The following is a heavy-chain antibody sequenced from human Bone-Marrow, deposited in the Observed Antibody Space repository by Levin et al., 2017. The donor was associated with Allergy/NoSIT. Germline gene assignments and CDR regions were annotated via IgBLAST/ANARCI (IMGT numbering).Heavy chain of an antibody. Sequence: SETLSLTCTVSGGSISSSSYYWGWIRQPPGKGLEWIGSIYYSGSTYYNPSLKSRVTISVDTSKNQFSLKLSSVTAADTAVYYCARLGVVVVQNWFDPWGQGTLVTVSS. D-gene: IGHD3-22*01. V-gene: IGHV4-39*01. CDR1: GGSISSSSYY. J-gene: IGHJ5*02. CDR3: ARLGVVVVQNWFDP. CDR2: IYYSGST.